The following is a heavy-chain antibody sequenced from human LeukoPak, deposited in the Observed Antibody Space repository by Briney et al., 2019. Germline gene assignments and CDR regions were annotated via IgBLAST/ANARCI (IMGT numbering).Heavy chain of an antibody. D-gene: IGHD4-17*01. Sequence: SQTLSLTCAVSGGSISSGGYSWSWIRQPPGKGLEWIGYIYHSGSTYYNPSLKSRVTISVDRSKNQFSLKLSSVTAADTAVYYCARSGDYARLGNWFDPWGQGTLVTVSS. J-gene: IGHJ5*02. V-gene: IGHV4-30-2*01. CDR1: GGSISSGGYS. CDR3: ARSGDYARLGNWFDP. CDR2: IYHSGST.